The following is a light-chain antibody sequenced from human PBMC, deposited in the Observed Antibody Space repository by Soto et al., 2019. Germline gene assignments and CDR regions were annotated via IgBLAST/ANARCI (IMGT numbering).Light chain of an antibody. V-gene: IGKV1-39*01. CDR2: GTS. CDR3: QQSHSNPTYT. CDR1: QTTTNY. J-gene: IGKJ2*01. Sequence: DIQMTQSPSALSASVGDRVTITCRASQTTTNYLNWYHKKPGKAPKLLIFGTSTLESEVSSRFSGSGSGTEFTLTIRNVQPEDFATYYCQQSHSNPTYTFGQGTKLEIK.